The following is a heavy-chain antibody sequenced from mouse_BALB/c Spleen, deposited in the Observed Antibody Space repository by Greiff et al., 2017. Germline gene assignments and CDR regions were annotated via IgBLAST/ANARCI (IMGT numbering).Heavy chain of an antibody. V-gene: IGHV1S56*01. CDR3: ARFDYSFDY. J-gene: IGHJ2*01. Sequence: QVQLQQSGPELVKPGASVRISCKASGYTFTSYYIHWVKQRPGQGLEWIGWIYPGNVNTKYNEKFKGKATLTADKCSSTAYMQLSSLTSEDSAVYFCARFDYSFDYWGQGTTLTVSS. CDR1: GYTFTSYY. CDR2: IYPGNVNT. D-gene: IGHD2-4*01.